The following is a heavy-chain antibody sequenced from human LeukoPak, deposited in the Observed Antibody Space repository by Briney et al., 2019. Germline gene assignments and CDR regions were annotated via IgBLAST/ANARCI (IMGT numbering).Heavy chain of an antibody. CDR3: ARDLMRYFDWLPTTYYYYYMDV. CDR2: INPNSGGT. D-gene: IGHD3-9*01. CDR1: GYTFTGYY. J-gene: IGHJ6*03. V-gene: IGHV1-2*02. Sequence: ASVKVSCKASGYTFTGYYMHWVRQAPGQGLEWMGWINPNSGGTNYAQKFQGRVTMTRDTSISTAYMELSRLGSDDTAVYYCARDLMRYFDWLPTTYYYYYMDVWGKGTTVTVSS.